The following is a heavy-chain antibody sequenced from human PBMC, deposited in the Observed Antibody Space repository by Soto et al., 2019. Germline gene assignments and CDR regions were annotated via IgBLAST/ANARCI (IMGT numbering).Heavy chain of an antibody. D-gene: IGHD1-26*01. V-gene: IGHV3-30*18. J-gene: IGHJ4*02. CDR2: ISYDGSNK. CDR3: AKDRVGAGFDY. Sequence: QVQLVESGGGVVQPGRSLRLSCAASGFTFSSYGMHWVRQAPGKGLEWVAVISYDGSNKYYADSVKGRFTISRDNSKNTLYLQMKSLRAEDTAVYYCAKDRVGAGFDYWGQGTLVTVSS. CDR1: GFTFSSYG.